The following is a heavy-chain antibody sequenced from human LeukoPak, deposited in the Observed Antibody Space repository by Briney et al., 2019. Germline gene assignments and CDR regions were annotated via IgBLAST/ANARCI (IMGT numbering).Heavy chain of an antibody. CDR3: ARDRAYKSFDY. D-gene: IGHD1-1*01. CDR2: IKEDGSEK. J-gene: IGHJ4*02. CDR1: GDTFSSLW. Sequence: GGSLRLSCVASGDTFSSLWMNWVRQAPGEGLEWVASIKEDGSEKWYVESVKGRFTISRDNAKNSLYLQMNSLRVEDTAVYYCARDRAYKSFDYWGQGTLVTVSS. V-gene: IGHV3-7*01.